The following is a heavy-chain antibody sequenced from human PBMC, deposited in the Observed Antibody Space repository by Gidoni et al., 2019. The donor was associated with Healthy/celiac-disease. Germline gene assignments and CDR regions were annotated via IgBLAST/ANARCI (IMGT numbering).Heavy chain of an antibody. CDR2: IYYSGST. D-gene: IGHD3-10*01. CDR3: ARLNSWFGELLSYFDY. J-gene: IGHJ4*02. V-gene: IGHV4-39*01. CDR1: GGSISSSSDY. Sequence: LQLQESGPGLVKPSDTLSLTCTVSGGSISSSSDYWGGIRLPPGKGLEWFGSIYYSGSTYYHPSLKGRVTISVDTSKNPFSLKLSSVTAADTAVYYCARLNSWFGELLSYFDYWGQGTLVTVSS.